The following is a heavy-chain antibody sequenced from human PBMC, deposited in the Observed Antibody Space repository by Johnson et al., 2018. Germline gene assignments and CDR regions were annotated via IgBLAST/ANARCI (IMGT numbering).Heavy chain of an antibody. V-gene: IGHV3-9*01. CDR1: GVTFDDYA. D-gene: IGHD4-11*01. CDR2: ISWNSGSI. CDR3: AKGDYPKHYYYYGMDV. J-gene: IGHJ6*02. Sequence: VQLVESGGGLVQPGRSLRLSCAASGVTFDDYAMYWVRQAPGKGLEWVSGISWNSGSIGYADSVKGRFTISRDDAKNSLYLQMNSLRTEDTALYYCAKGDYPKHYYYYGMDVWGQGTTVTVSS.